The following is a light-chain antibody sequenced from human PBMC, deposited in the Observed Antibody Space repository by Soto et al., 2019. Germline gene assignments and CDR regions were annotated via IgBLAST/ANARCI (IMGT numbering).Light chain of an antibody. V-gene: IGKV3-20*01. CDR1: QSVRSER. CDR3: QQYDVSPIT. Sequence: EIVLTQSPDTLSLSPGERATLSCRASQSVRSERLAWYQHKRGQAPRLVIFDASSRATDIPERLSGSGSGTDLTLTITRLEPEDFAVYFCQQYDVSPITYGLGTRLEIK. CDR2: DAS. J-gene: IGKJ5*01.